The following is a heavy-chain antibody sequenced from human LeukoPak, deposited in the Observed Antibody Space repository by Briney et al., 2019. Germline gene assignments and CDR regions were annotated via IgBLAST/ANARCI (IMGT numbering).Heavy chain of an antibody. CDR1: GFTFSTYG. CDR2: IWHDGSHK. CDR3: ARDFSGRGDAFDI. D-gene: IGHD1-26*01. V-gene: IGHV3-33*01. J-gene: IGHJ3*02. Sequence: PGGSLRLSCAASGFTFSTYGMHWVRRAPGKGLEWITVIWHDGSHKDYADSVKGRFTISRDNSKNTLYLQMNSLRAEDTAVYYCARDFSGRGDAFDIWGQGTMVTVSS.